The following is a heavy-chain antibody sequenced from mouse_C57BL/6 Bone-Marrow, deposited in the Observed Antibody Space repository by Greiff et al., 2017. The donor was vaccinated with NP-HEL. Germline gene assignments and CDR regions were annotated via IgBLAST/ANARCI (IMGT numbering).Heavy chain of an antibody. CDR1: GFTFSDYY. Sequence: EVQVVESGGGLVQPGGSLKLSCAASGFTFSDYYMYWVRQTPENRLEWVAYISNGGGSTSYPDTVKGRCTISRDNAKNTLYLQMSSRKAEDTAMYYCARRRLPWYFDVWGTGTTVTVSS. CDR2: ISNGGGST. V-gene: IGHV5-12*01. J-gene: IGHJ1*03. CDR3: ARRRLPWYFDV.